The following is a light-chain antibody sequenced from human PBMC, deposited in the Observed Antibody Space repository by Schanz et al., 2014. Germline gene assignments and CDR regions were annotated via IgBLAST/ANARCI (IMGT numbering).Light chain of an antibody. J-gene: IGKJ1*01. V-gene: IGKV1-5*01. CDR3: QHYNSPRKT. CDR1: QSISNW. CDR2: DAS. Sequence: DIQMTKSPSTLSASVGDRVTITCRASQSISNWLAWYQQKPGKAPKLLIYDASSLESGVPSRFSGSGSGTEFTLTISSLQPDDFATYYCQHYNSPRKTFGQGSKVEIK.